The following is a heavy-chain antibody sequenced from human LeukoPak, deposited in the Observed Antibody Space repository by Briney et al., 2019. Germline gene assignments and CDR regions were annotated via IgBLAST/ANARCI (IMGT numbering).Heavy chain of an antibody. Sequence: SETLSLTCTVSGGSISSGSYYWSWIRQHPGKGLEWIGYISYSGSTYYNPSLKSRVSISVDTSKNQFSLNLSSVTAADTAVYYCARDRQYASGSLDPWGQGTLVTVSS. CDR3: ARDRQYASGSLDP. D-gene: IGHD3-10*01. CDR1: GGSISSGSYY. CDR2: ISYSGST. J-gene: IGHJ5*02. V-gene: IGHV4-31*03.